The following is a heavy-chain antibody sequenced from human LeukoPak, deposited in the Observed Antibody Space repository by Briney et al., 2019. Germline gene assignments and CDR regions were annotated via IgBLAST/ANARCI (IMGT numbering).Heavy chain of an antibody. CDR3: ARAIRDYSRGYSLDFDY. CDR2: IYHTGTT. J-gene: IGHJ4*02. V-gene: IGHV4-30-2*01. Sequence: SQTLSLTCAVSGGSITSGGYSWSWIRQPPGEGLELIRDIYHTGTTYYNPALQSRVTISVDRSKNQFSLNLSSVTASDTAVYYCARAIRDYSRGYSLDFDYWGQGTLVTVSS. D-gene: IGHD3-22*01. CDR1: GGSITSGGYS.